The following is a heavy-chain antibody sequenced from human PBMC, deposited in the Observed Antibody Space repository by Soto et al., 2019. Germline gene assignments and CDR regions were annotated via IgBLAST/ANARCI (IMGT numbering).Heavy chain of an antibody. V-gene: IGHV3-23*01. CDR1: GFTFSSYA. D-gene: IGHD3-10*01. J-gene: IGHJ3*02. CDR3: AKVRLNMVRGAADAFDI. CDR2: ISGSGGST. Sequence: GGSLRLSCAASGFTFSSYAMSWVRQAPGKGLEWVSAISGSGGSTYYADSVKGRFTISRDNSKNTLYLQMNSLRAEDTAVYYCAKVRLNMVRGAADAFDIWGQGTMVTVSS.